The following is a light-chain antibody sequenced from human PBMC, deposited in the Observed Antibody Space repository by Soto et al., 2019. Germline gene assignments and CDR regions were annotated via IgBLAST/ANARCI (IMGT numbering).Light chain of an antibody. V-gene: IGKV1-5*03. CDR3: QQYNTFLT. CDR2: EAS. CDR1: QSIDSW. Sequence: DIQMTQSPATLSASVGVTVTTTSRASQSIDSWLAWYQQTPEKAPKLLIYEASSLQSWVPSRFSGSGSGTEFTLTISSLQPDDSATYYCQQYNTFLTFGGGTKVDIK. J-gene: IGKJ4*01.